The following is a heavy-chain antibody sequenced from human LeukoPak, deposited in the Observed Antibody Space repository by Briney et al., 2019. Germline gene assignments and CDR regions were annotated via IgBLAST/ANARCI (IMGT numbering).Heavy chain of an antibody. D-gene: IGHD3-22*01. J-gene: IGHJ4*02. CDR2: VDPEDGET. Sequence: GGSLRLSCAASGYTFTDYYMHWVQQAPGKGLEWMGRVDPEDGETIYAEKFQGRVTITRDTSASAAYMELSSLRSEDTAVYYCARIPGPDSSGFYYFDYWGQGTLVTVSS. CDR3: ARIPGPDSSGFYYFDY. CDR1: GYTFTDYY. V-gene: IGHV1-69-2*01.